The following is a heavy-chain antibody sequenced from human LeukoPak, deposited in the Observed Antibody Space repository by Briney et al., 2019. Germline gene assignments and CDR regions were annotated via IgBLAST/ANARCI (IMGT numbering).Heavy chain of an antibody. V-gene: IGHV1-8*03. CDR2: MNPNSGNT. D-gene: IGHD1-26*01. CDR1: GYTFTGYY. Sequence: ASVKVSCKASGYTFTGYYIHWVRQATGQGLEWMGWMNPNSGNTGYAQKFQGRVTITRNTSISTAYMELSSLRSEDTAVYYCARVGGDYETDFDYSGQGTLVTVSS. J-gene: IGHJ4*02. CDR3: ARVGGDYETDFDY.